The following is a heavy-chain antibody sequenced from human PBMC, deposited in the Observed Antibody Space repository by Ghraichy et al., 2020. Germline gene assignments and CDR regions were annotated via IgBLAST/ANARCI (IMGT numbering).Heavy chain of an antibody. D-gene: IGHD1-7*01. CDR1: GFAFDTFS. CDR2: ISRDSSST. Sequence: GESLNISCAASGFAFDTFSMNWVRQAPGKGLEWISYISRDSSSTYYADSVKGRFTISRDNAENSLYLQMDSLRDEDTAVYFCARGGNWNYNLWGQGTLVTVSS. CDR3: ARGGNWNYNL. V-gene: IGHV3-48*02. J-gene: IGHJ4*02.